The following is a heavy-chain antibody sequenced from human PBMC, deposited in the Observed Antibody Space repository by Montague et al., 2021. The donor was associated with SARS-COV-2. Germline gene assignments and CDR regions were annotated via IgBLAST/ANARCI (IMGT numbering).Heavy chain of an antibody. D-gene: IGHD4-23*01. CDR1: GGSISSGGYY. CDR3: ASTYGGNLGYYYYYMDV. CDR2: IYYSGST. J-gene: IGHJ6*03. Sequence: TLSLTCTVSGGSISSGGYYWSWIRQHPGKGLESIGYIYYSGSTYYNPSLKSRVTISVDTSKNQFSLKLSSVTAADTAVYYCASTYGGNLGYYYYYMDVWGKGTTVTVSS. V-gene: IGHV4-31*03.